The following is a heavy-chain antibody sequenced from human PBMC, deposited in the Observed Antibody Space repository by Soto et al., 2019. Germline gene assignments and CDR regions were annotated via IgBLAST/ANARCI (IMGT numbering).Heavy chain of an antibody. D-gene: IGHD1-1*01. J-gene: IGHJ1*01. V-gene: IGHV3-33*01. Sequence: GGSLRLSCAASGFTFSSYGMHWVRQAPGKGLEWVAVIWYDGSNEYYADSVKGRFTISRDNTKNTLYLQMNSLRVDDTAVYYCARAGVEEAIQVGYFQHWGQGT. CDR3: ARAGVEEAIQVGYFQH. CDR1: GFTFSSYG. CDR2: IWYDGSNE.